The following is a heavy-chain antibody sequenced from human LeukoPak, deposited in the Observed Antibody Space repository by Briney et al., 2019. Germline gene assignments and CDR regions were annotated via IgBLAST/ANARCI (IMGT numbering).Heavy chain of an antibody. CDR3: ARDSSSSGWYGGWFDP. Sequence: ETLSLTCTVSGGSISSSSYYWGWIRQPPGKGLEWVSSISSSSSYIYYADSVKGRFTISRDNAKNSLYLQMNSLRAEDTAVYYCARDSSSSGWYGGWFDPWGQGTLVTVSS. V-gene: IGHV3-21*01. CDR2: ISSSSSYI. CDR1: GGSISSSS. J-gene: IGHJ5*02. D-gene: IGHD6-19*01.